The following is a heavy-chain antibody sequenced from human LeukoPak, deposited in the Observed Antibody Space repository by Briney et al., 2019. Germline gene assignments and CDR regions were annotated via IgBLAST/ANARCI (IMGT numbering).Heavy chain of an antibody. CDR3: ARALPSRYYYDSSGSRGYYYYMDV. V-gene: IGHV4-34*01. D-gene: IGHD3-22*01. Sequence: SETLSLTCAVYGGSFGGYYWSWIRQPPGKGLEWIGEINHSGSTNYNPSLKSRVTISVDTSKNQFSLKLSSVAAADTAVYYCARALPSRYYYDSSGSRGYYYYMDVWGKGTTVTVSS. J-gene: IGHJ6*03. CDR2: INHSGST. CDR1: GGSFGGYY.